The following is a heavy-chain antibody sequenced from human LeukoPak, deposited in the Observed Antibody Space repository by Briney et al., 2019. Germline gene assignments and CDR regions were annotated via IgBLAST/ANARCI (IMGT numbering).Heavy chain of an antibody. V-gene: IGHV3-21*01. J-gene: IGHJ4*02. CDR3: ATDGQSSGWYGFDY. CDR1: GFTFSSYA. Sequence: PGGSLGLSCAASGFTFSSYAMSWVRQAPGKGLEWVASITSPVGHIYYADSLKGRITISRDTAKSSLYLQMNSLRAEDTAVYYCATDGQSSGWYGFDYWGQGTLVTVSS. D-gene: IGHD6-19*01. CDR2: ITSPVGHI.